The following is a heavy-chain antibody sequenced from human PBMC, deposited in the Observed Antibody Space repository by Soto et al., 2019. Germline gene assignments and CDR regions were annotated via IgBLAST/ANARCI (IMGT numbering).Heavy chain of an antibody. CDR1: GFTFSNSA. J-gene: IGHJ6*02. CDR2: INSDGSST. CDR3: ARVGYYDFWSGYYAYYYGMDV. V-gene: IGHV3-74*01. D-gene: IGHD3-3*01. Sequence: GGSLRLSCAASGFTFSNSAMHWVRQAPGKGLVWVSRINSDGSSTSYADSVKGRFTISRDNAKNTLYLQMDSLRAEDTAVYYCARVGYYDFWSGYYAYYYGMDVWGQGTTVTVSS.